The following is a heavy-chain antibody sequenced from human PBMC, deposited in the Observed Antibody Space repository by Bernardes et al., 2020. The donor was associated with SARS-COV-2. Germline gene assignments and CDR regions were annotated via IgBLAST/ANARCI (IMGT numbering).Heavy chain of an antibody. D-gene: IGHD3-22*01. CDR1: GYTFTGYY. J-gene: IGHJ6*02. V-gene: IGHV1-2*02. CDR2: INPNSGGT. Sequence: ASVKVSCKASGYTFTGYYMHWVRQAPGQGLEWMGWINPNSGGTNYAQKFQGRVTMTRDTSISTAYMELSSLRSDDTAVYYCAIPPTNYDRNGMDVWGQGTTVTVYS. CDR3: AIPPTNYDRNGMDV.